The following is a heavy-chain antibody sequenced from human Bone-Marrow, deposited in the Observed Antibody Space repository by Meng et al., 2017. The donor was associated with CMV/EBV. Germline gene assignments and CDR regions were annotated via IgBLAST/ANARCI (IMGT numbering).Heavy chain of an antibody. CDR3: TTDLGEMATVFDY. CDR2: IKSKTDGGTT. Sequence: GESLKISCAASGFTFSGFEMNWVRQAPGKGLEWVGRIKSKTDGGTTDYAAPVKGRFTISRDDSKNTLYLQMNSLKTEDTAVYYCTTDLGEMATVFDYWGQGTRVTGSS. CDR1: GFTFSGFE. V-gene: IGHV3-15*01. J-gene: IGHJ4*02. D-gene: IGHD5-24*01.